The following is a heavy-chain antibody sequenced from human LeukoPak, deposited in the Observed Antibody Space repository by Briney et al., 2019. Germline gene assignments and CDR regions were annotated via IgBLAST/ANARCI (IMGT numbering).Heavy chain of an antibody. CDR2: INWNGGST. CDR3: AREVPGAYGDYEGYYYYMDV. D-gene: IGHD4-17*01. V-gene: IGHV3-20*04. J-gene: IGHJ6*03. CDR1: GFAFDDYG. Sequence: GGSLRLSXAASGFAFDDYGMSWVRQAPGKGLEWVSAINWNGGSTCYADSVKGRFTISRDNAKNSLYLQMNSLRAEDTALYYCAREVPGAYGDYEGYYYYMDVWGKGTTVTVSS.